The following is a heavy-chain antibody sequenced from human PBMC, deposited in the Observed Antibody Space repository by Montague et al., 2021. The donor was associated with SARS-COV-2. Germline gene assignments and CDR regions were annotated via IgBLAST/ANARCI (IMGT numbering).Heavy chain of an antibody. CDR1: GGSISSRSYY. CDR3: ARLRGDYGGTYDTLDI. Sequence: SETLSLTCTVPGGSISSRSYYWGWIRQPPGKGLEWIGSIYYSGSTYYNPSLKSRVTISVDTSKNQFSLKLSSVTAADTAVYYCARLRGDYGGTYDTLDIWGQGTMVTVSS. CDR2: IYYSGST. D-gene: IGHD4-23*01. V-gene: IGHV4-39*01. J-gene: IGHJ3*02.